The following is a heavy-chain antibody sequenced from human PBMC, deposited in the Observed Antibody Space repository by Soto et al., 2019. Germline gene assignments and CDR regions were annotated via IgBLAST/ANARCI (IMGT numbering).Heavy chain of an antibody. D-gene: IGHD3-3*01. J-gene: IGHJ6*02. CDR2: ISSSSSYI. Sequence: GGSLRLSCAASGFTFSSYSMNWVRQAPGKGLEWVSSISSSSSYIYYADSVKGRFTISRDNAKNSLYLQMNSLRAEDTAVYYCARDGRGYHDFWSGLYGMDVWGQGTTVTVSS. CDR3: ARDGRGYHDFWSGLYGMDV. CDR1: GFTFSSYS. V-gene: IGHV3-21*01.